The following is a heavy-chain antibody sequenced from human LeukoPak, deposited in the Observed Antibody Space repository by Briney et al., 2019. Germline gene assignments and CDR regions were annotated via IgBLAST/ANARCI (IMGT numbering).Heavy chain of an antibody. D-gene: IGHD3-16*01. CDR1: GGSISSYY. J-gene: IGHJ6*03. V-gene: IGHV4-59*12. Sequence: SETLSLTCTVSGGSISSYYWSWIRQPPGKGLEWIGYIYYSGGTNYNPSLKSRVTISVDTSKNQFSLNLTSVTAADTAVYYCARDCEFCDLLFYMNVWGKGTTVTVSS. CDR2: IYYSGGT. CDR3: ARDCEFCDLLFYMNV.